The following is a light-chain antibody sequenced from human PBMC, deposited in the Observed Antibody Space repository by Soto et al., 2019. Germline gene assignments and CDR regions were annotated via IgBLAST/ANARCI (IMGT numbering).Light chain of an antibody. V-gene: IGKV3-11*01. J-gene: IGKJ4*01. Sequence: EIVLTQSPATLSLSPGERATLSCRASQSIRSYLAWYQQKPGQAPRLLIYDASNRATGIPARFSGSGSGTDFTLTISSLEPEDFAVYYCQQRTNWLTFGGGTKVDI. CDR1: QSIRSY. CDR3: QQRTNWLT. CDR2: DAS.